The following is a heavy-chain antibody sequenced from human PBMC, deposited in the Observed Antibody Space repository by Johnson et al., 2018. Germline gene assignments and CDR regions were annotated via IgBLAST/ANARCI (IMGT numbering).Heavy chain of an antibody. J-gene: IGHJ6*02. CDR1: GFTFGDYP. Sequence: VQLVQSGGGLVKPGRSVRLSCLGSGFTFGDYPMNWFRQSPGKGLAWLGVIRSKAYGGTTEYAASVKGRFIISRDDSKNIVPLQMNSLKNEDTVVYYCGRGGLYPDVWGQGTTVTVSS. CDR3: GRGGLYPDV. D-gene: IGHD2/OR15-2a*01. CDR2: IRSKAYGGTT. V-gene: IGHV3-49*05.